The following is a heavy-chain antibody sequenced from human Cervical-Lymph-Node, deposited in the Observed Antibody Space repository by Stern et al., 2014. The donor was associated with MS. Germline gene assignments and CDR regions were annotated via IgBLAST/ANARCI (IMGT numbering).Heavy chain of an antibody. D-gene: IGHD2-21*01. Sequence: VHLVESGPEVQKPGASVRISCKAYGYTFTSHYMHWVRQAPGQGLEWMGLINPSTGSSIYAQRFQGRLAMTRDTSSTTVYLELTTLTSEETALYFCARDVARKYYFDYWGQGTLVTVSS. J-gene: IGHJ4*02. CDR1: GYTFTSHY. CDR2: INPSTGSS. V-gene: IGHV1-46*01. CDR3: ARDVARKYYFDY.